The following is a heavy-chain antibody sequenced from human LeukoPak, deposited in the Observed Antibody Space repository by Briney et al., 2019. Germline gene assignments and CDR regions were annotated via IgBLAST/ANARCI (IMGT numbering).Heavy chain of an antibody. V-gene: IGHV3-23*01. CDR3: AKQLGYCSDGSCYFPY. Sequence: GGSLRLSCAASGFTVSTKYASWVRQAPGKGLEWVSAISNNGGYTYYADSVQGRFTISRDNSKSTLCLQMNSLRAEDTAVYYCAKQLGYCSDGSCYFPYWGQGTLVTVSS. CDR2: ISNNGGYT. CDR1: GFTVSTKY. J-gene: IGHJ4*02. D-gene: IGHD2-15*01.